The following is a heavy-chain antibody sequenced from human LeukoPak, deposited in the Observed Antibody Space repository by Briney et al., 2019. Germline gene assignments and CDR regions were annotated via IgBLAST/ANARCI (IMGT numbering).Heavy chain of an antibody. CDR1: GGSISSGSYY. V-gene: IGHV4-61*02. Sequence: SETLSLTCTVSGGSISSGSYYWSWIRQPAGKGLEWIGRIYTSGSTNYNPSLKGRVTISVDTSKNQFSLKLSSVTAADTAVYYCAREQQLAVQHWGQGTLVTVSS. D-gene: IGHD6-13*01. CDR3: AREQQLAVQH. CDR2: IYTSGST. J-gene: IGHJ1*01.